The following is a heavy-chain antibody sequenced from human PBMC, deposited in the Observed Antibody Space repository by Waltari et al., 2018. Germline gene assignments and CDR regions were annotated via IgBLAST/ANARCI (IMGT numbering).Heavy chain of an antibody. CDR2: IYYSGSP. D-gene: IGHD6-13*01. CDR1: GGSISSYY. CDR3: AKDTLAAAEYFQH. Sequence: QVQLQESGPGLVKPSETLSLTCTVSGGSISSYYWSWIRQPPGKGLEWIGYIYYSGSPNSNPSLKSRVTISVDTSKNQFSLKLSSVTAADTAVYYCAKDTLAAAEYFQHWGQGTLVTVSS. J-gene: IGHJ1*01. V-gene: IGHV4-59*01.